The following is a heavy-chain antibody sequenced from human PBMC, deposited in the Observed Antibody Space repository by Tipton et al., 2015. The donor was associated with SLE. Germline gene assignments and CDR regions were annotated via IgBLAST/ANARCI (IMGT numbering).Heavy chain of an antibody. J-gene: IGHJ4*02. V-gene: IGHV4-59*01. CDR3: ARVRIISAGTHFDY. CDR2: IYSTGTT. D-gene: IGHD6-13*01. Sequence: TLSLTCTVSGGSIGSYYWSWIRQPPGKELEWLGYIYSTGTTNYSPSLKSRATISVDTSKNQVSLKLSSVTAADTAVYYCARVRIISAGTHFDYWGQGTLVTVSS. CDR1: GGSIGSYY.